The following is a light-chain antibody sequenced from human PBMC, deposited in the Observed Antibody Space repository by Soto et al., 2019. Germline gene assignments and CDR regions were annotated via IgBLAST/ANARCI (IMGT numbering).Light chain of an antibody. CDR3: QQSYRTPPRT. Sequence: DMQMTQSPSSVSASLGDNVTIXXRASQSISSYLNWYQQKPGKATKLXXYAASSLQSGVPSRFSGSGSGTDFTLTISSLQPEDFATYYCQQSYRTPPRTFGQGTKVDIK. J-gene: IGKJ1*01. V-gene: IGKV1-39*01. CDR1: QSISSY. CDR2: AAS.